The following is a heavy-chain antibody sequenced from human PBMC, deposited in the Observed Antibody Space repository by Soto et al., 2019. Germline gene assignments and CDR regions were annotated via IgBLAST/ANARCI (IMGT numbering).Heavy chain of an antibody. V-gene: IGHV2-5*02. CDR2: IYWDDDK. Sequence: QITLKESGPPLVRPAQTLTLTCGFSGFSLSSYGMGVAWIRQPPGKALEWLALIYWDDDKRYSPSLKDRLAISQDTSTKQVVPTITHLDPGDTATYFCAHAGDYDLLTFDHWGPGTLVTVSS. CDR1: GFSLSSYGMG. D-gene: IGHD4-17*01. CDR3: AHAGDYDLLTFDH. J-gene: IGHJ4*02.